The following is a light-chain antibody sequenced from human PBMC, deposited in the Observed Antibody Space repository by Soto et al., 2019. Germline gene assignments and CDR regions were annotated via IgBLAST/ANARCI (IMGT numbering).Light chain of an antibody. CDR1: QDINKF. Sequence: IQLTQSPSSLSASVGDRVTVTCRASQDINKFLAWFQQKPGEAPNLLIFSASTLQSAVPSRFSGGGSGTDFTLTIDSLQPEDFATYYCQQLKTYPYTFGQGTKLEIK. J-gene: IGKJ2*01. CDR3: QQLKTYPYT. CDR2: SAS. V-gene: IGKV1-9*01.